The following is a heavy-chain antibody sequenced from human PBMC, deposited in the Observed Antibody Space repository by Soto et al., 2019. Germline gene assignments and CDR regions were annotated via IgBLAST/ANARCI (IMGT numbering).Heavy chain of an antibody. CDR3: ARARYSSDWLPFDY. CDR1: GFPFSSYA. J-gene: IGHJ4*02. D-gene: IGHD6-19*01. V-gene: IGHV3-64*01. Sequence: GGSLRLSCAASGFPFSSYAIHWVRQAPGKGLEFVSAISSNGGNTYYANSVKGRFTISRDNSKNTLYLQMGSLRAEDMAVYYCARARYSSDWLPFDYWGQGTLVTVSS. CDR2: ISSNGGNT.